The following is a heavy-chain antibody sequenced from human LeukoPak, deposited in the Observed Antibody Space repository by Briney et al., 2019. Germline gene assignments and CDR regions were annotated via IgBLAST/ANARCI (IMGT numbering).Heavy chain of an antibody. CDR2: IYYSGST. Sequence: SETLSLTCTVSGGSVSSGGYSWSWIRQHPGKGLEWIGYIYYSGSTYYNPSLKSRVTISVDTSKNQFSLKLSSVTAADTAVYYCARGGSYSGYDDPSWFDPWGQGTLVTVSS. CDR3: ARGGSYSGYDDPSWFDP. J-gene: IGHJ5*02. CDR1: GGSVSSGGYS. D-gene: IGHD5-12*01. V-gene: IGHV4-31*03.